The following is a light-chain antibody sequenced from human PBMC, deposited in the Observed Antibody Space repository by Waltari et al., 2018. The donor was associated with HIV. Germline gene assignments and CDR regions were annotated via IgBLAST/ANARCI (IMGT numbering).Light chain of an antibody. Sequence: QSVLTQPPSVSGAPGQWVSISCTGNNSNIGAGFDVHWYQQLPGRAPQLLIYLNNHRPSGVPARFSGSKSGTSASLAITGLQTEDEADYYCQSYDGSLLEVFGTGTKVSVL. V-gene: IGLV1-40*01. CDR3: QSYDGSLLEV. CDR1: NSNIGAGFD. CDR2: LNN. J-gene: IGLJ1*01.